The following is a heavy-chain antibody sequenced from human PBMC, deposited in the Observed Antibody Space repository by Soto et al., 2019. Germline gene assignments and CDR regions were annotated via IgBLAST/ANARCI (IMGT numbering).Heavy chain of an antibody. CDR1: GFTFGDSY. V-gene: IGHV3-11*06. D-gene: IGHD2-15*01. J-gene: IGHJ5*02. CDR3: VRGGGGGLFDP. CDR2: ISPGSRYP. Sequence: GGSLRLSCAVSGFTFGDSYMSWIRQAPGKGLEWLSYISPGSRYPAYADSVKGRFTISRDNAKRSLYLQMMSLTAEDTAIYYCVRGGGGGLFDPWGQGTMVTGSS.